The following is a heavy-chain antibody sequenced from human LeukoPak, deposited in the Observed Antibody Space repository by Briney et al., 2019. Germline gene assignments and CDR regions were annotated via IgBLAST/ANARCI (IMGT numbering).Heavy chain of an antibody. Sequence: GGSLRLSYTASGFTFSSYAMSWVRQAPGKGLEWVSAISGSGDSTYYGDSVKGRFTISRDNSKNTLYLQMNSLRAEDTAVYYCAKTRLLDSSSWSHGDYWGQGTLVTVSS. V-gene: IGHV3-23*01. CDR3: AKTRLLDSSSWSHGDY. J-gene: IGHJ4*02. CDR2: ISGSGDST. D-gene: IGHD6-13*01. CDR1: GFTFSSYA.